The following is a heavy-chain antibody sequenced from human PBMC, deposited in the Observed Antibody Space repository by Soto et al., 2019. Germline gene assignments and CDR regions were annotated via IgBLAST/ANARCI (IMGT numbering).Heavy chain of an antibody. J-gene: IGHJ5*02. CDR2: IYYSGST. D-gene: IGHD3-16*02. Sequence: PSETLSLACTVSVGSISSYYWSWIRQPPGKGLEWIGYIYYSGSTNYNPSLKSRVTISVDTSKNQFSLKLSSVTAADTAVYYCARDKTIYDYVWGSYRYGWFDPWGQGTLVTVSS. CDR3: ARDKTIYDYVWGSYRYGWFDP. V-gene: IGHV4-59*01. CDR1: VGSISSYY.